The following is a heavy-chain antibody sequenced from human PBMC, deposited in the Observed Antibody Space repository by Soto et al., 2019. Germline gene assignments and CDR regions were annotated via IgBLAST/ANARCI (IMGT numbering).Heavy chain of an antibody. CDR2: INSDGSST. CDR1: GFRFSNYC. Sequence: GSLRLSCVASGFRFSNYCMNWVRQVPGKGLVWVSHINSDGSSTGYADSVKGRFTISRDNANNTLYVQMNSLRAEDTAVYYCARGGDTGARPISFWGQGTQVTVSS. CDR3: ARGGDTGARPISF. J-gene: IGHJ4*02. D-gene: IGHD6-6*01. V-gene: IGHV3-74*01.